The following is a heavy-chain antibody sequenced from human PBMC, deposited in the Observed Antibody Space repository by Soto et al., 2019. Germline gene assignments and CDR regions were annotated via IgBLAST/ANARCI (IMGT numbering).Heavy chain of an antibody. CDR3: ARLQAAVPHY. V-gene: IGHV4-39*01. Sequence: QLQLQESGPGLVKPSETLSLTCTVSGDSISGRPYFWGWIHQPPGKGLEWIASIFYDGYTYYTPSLRSRAIISVDTSKNQFSLKLTSVAAADTAIYFCARLQAAVPHYWGQGTLVIVSS. J-gene: IGHJ4*02. CDR2: IFYDGYT. D-gene: IGHD6-13*01. CDR1: GDSISGRPYF.